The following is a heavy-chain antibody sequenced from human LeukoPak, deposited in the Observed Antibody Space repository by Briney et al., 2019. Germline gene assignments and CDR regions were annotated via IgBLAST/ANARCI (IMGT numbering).Heavy chain of an antibody. CDR2: IRQDGSEK. CDR1: GFTFSDYW. J-gene: IGHJ4*02. CDR3: ARDRGFSYGIDF. Sequence: PGESLRLSCAASGFTFSDYWMSWVRQAPGKGLEWVANIRQDGSEKYYVDSVKGRFTISRDNAKKSLFLQVSSLRGEDTAVYYCARDRGFSYGIDFWGQGTLVTVSS. V-gene: IGHV3-7*04. D-gene: IGHD5-18*01.